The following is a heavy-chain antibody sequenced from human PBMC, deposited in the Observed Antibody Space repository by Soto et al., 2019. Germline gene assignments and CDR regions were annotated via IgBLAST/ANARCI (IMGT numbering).Heavy chain of an antibody. CDR2: VSGSGGCT. CDR3: AKPPDYNWNDY. V-gene: IGHV3-23*01. Sequence: EVPLLESGGGLVQPGGSLRLSCAASGFTFSSYAMSWVRQAPGKGLEWISAVSGSGGCTYYADSVKGRFTISRDNSKDTLYLQMNNLRAEDTAVYYCAKPPDYNWNDYWGQGTLVTVSS. D-gene: IGHD1-20*01. J-gene: IGHJ4*02. CDR1: GFTFSSYA.